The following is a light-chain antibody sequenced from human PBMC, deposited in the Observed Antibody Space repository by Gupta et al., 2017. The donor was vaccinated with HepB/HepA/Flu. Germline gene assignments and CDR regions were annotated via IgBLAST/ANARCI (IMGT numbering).Light chain of an antibody. CDR2: NKN. V-gene: IGLV8-61*01. J-gene: IGLJ2*01. CDR1: SGSVSINYY. Sequence: QTVVTQGPSFSVSPGGTVTLTCGLSSGSVSINYYPSWYQQTPGQAPRTLIYNKNIRSSGITNRFSGSLLGNNAAPTITGAQAEDEAEYYGLRDMGGGILVFGGGQKLTVL. CDR3: LRDMGGGILV.